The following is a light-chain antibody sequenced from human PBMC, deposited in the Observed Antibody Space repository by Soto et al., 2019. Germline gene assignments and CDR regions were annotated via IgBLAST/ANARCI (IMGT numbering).Light chain of an antibody. J-gene: IGKJ1*01. Sequence: DVQMTQSPSTLSVSVGDRVTITCRASQTISSWLAWYQQKPGKAPKLLIYDASSLERGVPSRFSGSGSGTEFTLTISSLQPDDFATYYCQQYNSWTWTFGQGTKV. CDR1: QTISSW. V-gene: IGKV1-5*01. CDR3: QQYNSWTWT. CDR2: DAS.